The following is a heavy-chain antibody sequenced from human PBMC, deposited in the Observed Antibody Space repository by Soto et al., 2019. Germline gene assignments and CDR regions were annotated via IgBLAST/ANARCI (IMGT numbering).Heavy chain of an antibody. CDR2: IYHSGST. D-gene: IGHD1-7*01. CDR3: ARDSEGRTTLNWFDP. CDR1: GYSISSGYY. V-gene: IGHV4-38-2*02. Sequence: RSLTCAVSGYSISSGYYWGWIRQPPGKGLEWIGSIYHSGSTHYNPSLKSRVTISVDTSKNQFSLKLSSVTAADTAVYYCARDSEGRTTLNWFDPWGQGTLVTVSS. J-gene: IGHJ5*02.